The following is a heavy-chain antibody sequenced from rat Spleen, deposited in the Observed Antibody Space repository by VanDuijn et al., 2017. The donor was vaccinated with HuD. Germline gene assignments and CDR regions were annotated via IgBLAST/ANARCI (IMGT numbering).Heavy chain of an antibody. CDR2: ISSGGGGT. CDR3: TRHHYDGYYNGPVFGVMDA. CDR1: GFTFSNYD. Sequence: EVQLVESGGGLVQPGRSLKLSCAASGFTFSNYDMAWVRQAPMKGLEWVASISSGGGGTYYPDSVKGRFTISSDTAKSTLYLEMGSLRSEDTASYYCTRHHYDGYYNGPVFGVMDAWGRGASVTVSS. V-gene: IGHV5-25*01. J-gene: IGHJ4*01. D-gene: IGHD1-12*03.